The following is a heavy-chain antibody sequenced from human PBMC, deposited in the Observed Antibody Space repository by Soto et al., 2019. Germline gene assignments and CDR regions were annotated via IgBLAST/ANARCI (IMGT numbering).Heavy chain of an antibody. CDR2: INHSGST. CDR3: ARICGGDCYSMFDY. CDR1: GGSFSGYY. J-gene: IGHJ4*02. Sequence: PSETLSLTCAVYGGSFSGYYWSWIRQPPGKGLEWIGEINHSGSTNYNPSLKSRVTISVDTSKNQFSLKLSSVTAADTAVYYCARICGGDCYSMFDYWGQGTLVTVS. D-gene: IGHD2-21*02. V-gene: IGHV4-34*01.